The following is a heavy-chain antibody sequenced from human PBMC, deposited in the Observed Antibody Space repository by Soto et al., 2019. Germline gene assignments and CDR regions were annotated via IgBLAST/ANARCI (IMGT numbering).Heavy chain of an antibody. CDR2: ISAYNGNT. V-gene: IGHV1-18*01. J-gene: IGHJ4*02. D-gene: IGHD3-22*01. CDR1: GYTFTSYG. CDR3: ARLRNYYDSSGYFSLIVPHDY. Sequence: GASVKVSCKASGYTFTSYGISWVRQAPGQGLEWMGWISAYNGNTNYAQKLQGRVTMTTDTSTSTAYMELRSLRSDDTAVYYCARLRNYYDSSGYFSLIVPHDYWGQGTLVTVSS.